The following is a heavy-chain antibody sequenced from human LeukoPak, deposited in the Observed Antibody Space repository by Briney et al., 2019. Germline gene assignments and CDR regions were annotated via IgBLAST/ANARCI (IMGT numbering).Heavy chain of an antibody. CDR1: GYTFTSYG. CDR2: ISAYNGNT. D-gene: IGHD3-16*02. Sequence: ASVKVSCKASGYTFTSYGISWVRQPPGQGLEWMGWISAYNGNTNYAQKLQGRVTMTTDTSTSTAYMELRSLRSDDTAVYYFARGDYDYVWGSYRYLYGDYWGQGTLVTVSS. CDR3: ARGDYDYVWGSYRYLYGDY. V-gene: IGHV1-18*01. J-gene: IGHJ4*02.